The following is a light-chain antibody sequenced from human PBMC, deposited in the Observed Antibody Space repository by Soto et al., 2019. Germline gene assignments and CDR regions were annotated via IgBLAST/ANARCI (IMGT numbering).Light chain of an antibody. V-gene: IGKV3-15*01. J-gene: IGKJ4*01. CDR3: QQYNDWPLT. CDR2: GAF. CDR1: QSVSSD. Sequence: EIVMTQSPATLSMFPGERATLSCRASQSVSSDLGWYQQKPGQAPRLLIHGAFTRATGVPARFSGSGSGTEFTLTISSLQSEDSAVYYCQQYNDWPLTFGGGTK.